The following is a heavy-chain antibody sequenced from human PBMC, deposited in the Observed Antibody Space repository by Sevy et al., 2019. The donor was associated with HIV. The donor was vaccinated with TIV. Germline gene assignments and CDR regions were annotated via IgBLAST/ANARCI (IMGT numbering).Heavy chain of an antibody. Sequence: GGSLRLSCAASGFTFSSYSMNWVRQAPGKGLEWVSYISSTSSTIYYADSVKGRFTISRDNAKNSLYLQMNSLRDEDTAVYYCARDRGTHGIVRATGHWGQGTLVTVSS. CDR1: GFTFSSYS. CDR2: ISSTSSTI. CDR3: ARDRGTHGIVRATGH. D-gene: IGHD1-26*01. V-gene: IGHV3-48*02. J-gene: IGHJ4*02.